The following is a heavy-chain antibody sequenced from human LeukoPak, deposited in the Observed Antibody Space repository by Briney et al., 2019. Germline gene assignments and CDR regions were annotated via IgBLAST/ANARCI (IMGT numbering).Heavy chain of an antibody. J-gene: IGHJ4*02. Sequence: ASVKVSCKASGYTFTSYDINWVRQATGQGLEWMGWMNPNSGNTGYAQKFQGRVTMTRNTSISTAYMELSSLRSEDTAVYYCARNGQWLATNVFDYWGQGTLVTVS. V-gene: IGHV1-8*01. CDR3: ARNGQWLATNVFDY. D-gene: IGHD6-19*01. CDR2: MNPNSGNT. CDR1: GYTFTSYD.